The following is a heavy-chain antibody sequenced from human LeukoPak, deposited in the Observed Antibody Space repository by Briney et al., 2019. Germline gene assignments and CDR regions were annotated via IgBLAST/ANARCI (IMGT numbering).Heavy chain of an antibody. D-gene: IGHD3-10*01. J-gene: IGHJ4*02. Sequence: GRSLRLSCAASGFVFGDYGMHWVRQAPGKGLEWVTMVRNDGSDKYYADSVKGRCTISRDNSKNTLYLQMNSLRPEDTAVYYCAKHYYGSGSQKYYFDYWGQGTLVTVSS. CDR3: AKHYYGSGSQKYYFDY. CDR2: VRNDGSDK. CDR1: GFVFGDYG. V-gene: IGHV3-30*02.